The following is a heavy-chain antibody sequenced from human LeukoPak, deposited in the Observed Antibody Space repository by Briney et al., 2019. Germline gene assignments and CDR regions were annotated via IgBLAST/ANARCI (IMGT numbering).Heavy chain of an antibody. D-gene: IGHD4-17*01. V-gene: IGHV1-2*02. CDR1: GYTFSGHY. Sequence: ATVKVSCKASGYTFSGHYMHWVRQAPGQGLEWMGWIYPNSGGTNYAQKFQGRVTMTRDTSISTAYMELRKLKSDDTAIYYCARVVGFGDYPFDYWGRGTLVTVSS. J-gene: IGHJ4*02. CDR3: ARVVGFGDYPFDY. CDR2: IYPNSGGT.